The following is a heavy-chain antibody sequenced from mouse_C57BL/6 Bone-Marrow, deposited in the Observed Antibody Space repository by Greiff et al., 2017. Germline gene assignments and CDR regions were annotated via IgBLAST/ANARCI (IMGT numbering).Heavy chain of an antibody. CDR2: ISSGGGST. J-gene: IGHJ3*01. Sequence: EVKLMESGGGLVQPGGSLKLSCAASGFTFSDYYMYWVRQTPEKRLEWVAYISSGGGSTYYPDTVKGRFTISRDNAKNTLYLKMSRLKSEDTALYYGASPTTVVASPFAYWGQGTLVTVSA. D-gene: IGHD1-1*01. CDR3: ASPTTVVASPFAY. V-gene: IGHV5-12*01. CDR1: GFTFSDYY.